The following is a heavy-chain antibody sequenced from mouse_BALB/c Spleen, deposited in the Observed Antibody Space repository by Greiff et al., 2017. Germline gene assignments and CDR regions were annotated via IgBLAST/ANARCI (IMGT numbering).Heavy chain of an antibody. Sequence: EVQLQQSGAELVRPGALVKLSCKASGFNIKDYYMHWVKQRPEQGLEWIGWIDPENGNTIYDPKFQGKASITADTASNTAYLQLSSLTSEDTAVEYCARDDNDGAGFAYWGQGTLVTVSA. J-gene: IGHJ3*01. CDR1: GFNIKDYY. CDR3: ARDDNDGAGFAY. CDR2: IDPENGNT. D-gene: IGHD2-4*01. V-gene: IGHV14-1*02.